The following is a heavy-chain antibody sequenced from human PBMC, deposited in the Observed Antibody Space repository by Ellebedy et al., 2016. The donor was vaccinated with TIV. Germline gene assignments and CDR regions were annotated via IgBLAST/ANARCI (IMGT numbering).Heavy chain of an antibody. CDR3: TRFEIISGGGYGMDV. V-gene: IGHV3-13*01. Sequence: GGSLRLXCAASGFTFSRYDMHLVRQSTRKGLEWVASIDNAGGTYYPGSVKGRFTISRENAKNSLYLQMNSLRVEDTAVYYCTRFEIISGGGYGMDVWGQGTTVTVSS. J-gene: IGHJ6*02. D-gene: IGHD3-16*01. CDR2: IDNAGGT. CDR1: GFTFSRYD.